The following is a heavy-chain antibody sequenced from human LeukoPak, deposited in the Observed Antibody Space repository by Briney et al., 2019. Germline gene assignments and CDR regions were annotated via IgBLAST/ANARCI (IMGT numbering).Heavy chain of an antibody. CDR1: GGSITSVSYS. D-gene: IGHD3-3*01. CDR2: LYTSEST. J-gene: IGHJ5*02. CDR3: AREGGRVTTIFGYWFDP. Sequence: SETLSLTCTVSGGSITSVSYSWSWIRQPAGKGLEWIGRLYTSESTTYNPSLRSRVTMSLDTSKNQLSLKLSSVTAADTAVYYCAREGGRVTTIFGYWFDPWGQGTLVTVSS. V-gene: IGHV4-61*02.